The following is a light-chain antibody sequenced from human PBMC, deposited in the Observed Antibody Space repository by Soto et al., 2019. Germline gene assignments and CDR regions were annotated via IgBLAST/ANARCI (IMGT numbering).Light chain of an antibody. CDR3: QQYNSYPLP. V-gene: IGKV1-5*03. CDR1: QSINSW. CDR2: KAS. Sequence: DIQMTQSPSALSASVGDRVTITCRASQSINSWLAWYQQKSGKAPKLLVYKASSLVSGVPSRFSGSGSGTEFTLIISSLQPDDFGTYYCQQYNSYPLPFGGGTKVEIK. J-gene: IGKJ4*01.